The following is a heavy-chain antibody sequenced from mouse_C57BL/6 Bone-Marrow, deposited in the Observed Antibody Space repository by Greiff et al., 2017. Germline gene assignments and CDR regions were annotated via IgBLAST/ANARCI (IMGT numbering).Heavy chain of an antibody. D-gene: IGHD2-3*01. J-gene: IGHJ2*01. V-gene: IGHV5-4*01. CDR2: ISDGGSYT. CDR1: GFTFSSYA. Sequence: EVQLVEPGGGLVKPGGSLKLSCAASGFTFSSYAMSWVRQTPGKRLEWVATISDGGSYTYYPDNVKGRFTISRDNAKNNLYLQMSHLKSEDTAMYDSARDGDGYYVPVCDRGKGATLTVAS. CDR3: ARDGDGYYVPVCD.